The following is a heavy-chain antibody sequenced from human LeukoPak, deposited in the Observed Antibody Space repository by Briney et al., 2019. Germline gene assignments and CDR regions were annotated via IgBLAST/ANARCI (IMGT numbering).Heavy chain of an antibody. J-gene: IGHJ6*03. CDR1: GGSISTYY. V-gene: IGHV4-59*12. Sequence: SETLSLTCSVSGGSISTYYWSWIRQPPEKGLEWIGYIYYTGSTNYNPSLKSRITMSVDMSKNQFSLKLSSVTAADTAVYYCAKGNYGGDSDYYYSYMDVWGKGTTVTVSS. CDR3: AKGNYGGDSDYYYSYMDV. CDR2: IYYTGST. D-gene: IGHD4-23*01.